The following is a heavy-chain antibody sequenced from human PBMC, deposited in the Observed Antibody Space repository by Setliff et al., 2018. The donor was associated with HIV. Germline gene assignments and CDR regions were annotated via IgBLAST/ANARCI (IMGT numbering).Heavy chain of an antibody. CDR3: ARARTPYYYDSSAYYFNYYYMDV. D-gene: IGHD3-22*01. V-gene: IGHV4-39*07. Sequence: SETLSLTCTVSGGSISSSSYYWGWIRQPPGKGLEWIGSIYYSGSTYYNPSLKSRLTISVDTSKNQFSLKLSSVTAADTAVYYCARARTPYYYDSSAYYFNYYYMDVWGKGTTVTVSS. J-gene: IGHJ6*03. CDR2: IYYSGST. CDR1: GGSISSSSYY.